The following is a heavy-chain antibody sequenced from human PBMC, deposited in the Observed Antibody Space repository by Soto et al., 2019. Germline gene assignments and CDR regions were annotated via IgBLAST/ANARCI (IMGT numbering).Heavy chain of an antibody. Sequence: ASVKVSCKASGYTFTSYYMHWVRQAPGQGLEWMGIINPSGGSTSYAQKFQGRVTMTRDTSTSTVYMELSSLRSEDTAVYYCAREFTYYYDSSGPYYYGMDVWGQGTTVTVS. CDR3: AREFTYYYDSSGPYYYGMDV. J-gene: IGHJ6*02. V-gene: IGHV1-46*01. CDR2: INPSGGST. D-gene: IGHD3-22*01. CDR1: GYTFTSYY.